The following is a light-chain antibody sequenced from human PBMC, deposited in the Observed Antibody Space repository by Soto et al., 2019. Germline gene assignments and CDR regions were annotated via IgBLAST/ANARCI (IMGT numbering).Light chain of an antibody. CDR2: WAS. J-gene: IGKJ1*01. CDR3: QQYYTPPT. V-gene: IGKV4-1*01. CDR1: RTLLYSPNHKNY. Sequence: DIVMTQSPESLAVSLGESATITCKSSRTLLYSPNHKNYLAGYQQKPGQPPKVLIYWASTRESGLPDRFSGSGAGTDFTLTSSSLQAEDVAVYYRQQYYTPPTFGQGTKVEL.